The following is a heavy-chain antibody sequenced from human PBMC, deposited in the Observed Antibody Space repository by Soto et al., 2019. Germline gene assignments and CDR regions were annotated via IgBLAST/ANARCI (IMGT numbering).Heavy chain of an antibody. CDR3: ARRRPSSGWLFDN. CDR2: IYYSGST. Sequence: SETLSLTCTVSGGSISSYYWSWIRQPPGKGLEWIGYIYYSGSTNYNPSLKSRVTISVDTSKNQSSLKLSSVTAADTAVYYCARRRPSSGWLFDNWGQGTLVTVSS. D-gene: IGHD6-19*01. CDR1: GGSISSYY. V-gene: IGHV4-59*08. J-gene: IGHJ4*02.